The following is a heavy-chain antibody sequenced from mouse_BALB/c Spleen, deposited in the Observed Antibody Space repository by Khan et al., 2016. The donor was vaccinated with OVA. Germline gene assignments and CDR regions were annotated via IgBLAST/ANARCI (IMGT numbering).Heavy chain of an antibody. CDR1: GFTFSTYG. J-gene: IGHJ3*01. CDR3: ARLAYYYDSEGVAY. CDR2: VSTGGHYT. D-gene: IGHD1-1*01. V-gene: IGHV5-6*01. Sequence: EVELVESGGDVVKPGGSLKLSCAASGFTFSTYGMSWVRQTPDKRLEWVATVSTGGHYTYYPDTVKGRFTISRDNAKNPLYLQMSSLKSEDTAMFYCARLAYYYDSEGVAYWGQGTLVTVSA.